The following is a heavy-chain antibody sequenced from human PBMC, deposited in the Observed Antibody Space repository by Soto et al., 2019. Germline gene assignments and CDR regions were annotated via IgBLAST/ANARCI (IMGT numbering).Heavy chain of an antibody. V-gene: IGHV3-30*03. CDR2: ISYDGSNK. Sequence: QVQLVESGGGVVQPGRSLRLSCAASGLTFSSSAMHWVRQAPGKGLEWVALISYDGSNKYYVDSVKGPFTISRDNSKNMLDLPMNSLREEDTAVYYCAAETKSYFYGMDVWGQGTTVTVSS. CDR1: GLTFSSSA. J-gene: IGHJ6*02. CDR3: AAETKSYFYGMDV.